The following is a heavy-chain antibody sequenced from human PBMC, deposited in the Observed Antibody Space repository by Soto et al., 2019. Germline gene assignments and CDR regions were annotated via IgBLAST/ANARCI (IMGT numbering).Heavy chain of an antibody. D-gene: IGHD4-17*01. CDR2: IWYDGSNK. CDR3: ASETVTPSGHYFDY. V-gene: IGHV3-33*01. J-gene: IGHJ4*02. CDR1: GFTFSSYG. Sequence: QVQLVESGGGVVQPGRSLRLSCAASGFTFSSYGMHWVRQAPGKGLEWVEVIWYDGSNKYYADSVKGRFTISRDNSKNTLYLQMNSLRAEDTAVDYCASETVTPSGHYFDYWGQGTLVTVSS.